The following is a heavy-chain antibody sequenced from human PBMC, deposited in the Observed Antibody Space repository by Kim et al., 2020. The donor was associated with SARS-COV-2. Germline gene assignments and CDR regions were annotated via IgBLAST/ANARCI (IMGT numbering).Heavy chain of an antibody. V-gene: IGHV4-59*13. CDR3: ARNSNSSWYESTGWFDP. CDR2: IYYSGST. J-gene: IGHJ5*02. CDR1: GGSISSYY. Sequence: SETLSLTCTVSGGSISSYYWSWIRQPPGKGLEWIGYIYYSGSTNYSPSLKSRVTISVDTSKNQFSLKLSSVTAADTAVYYCARNSNSSWYESTGWFDPWGQGTLVTVSS. D-gene: IGHD6-13*01.